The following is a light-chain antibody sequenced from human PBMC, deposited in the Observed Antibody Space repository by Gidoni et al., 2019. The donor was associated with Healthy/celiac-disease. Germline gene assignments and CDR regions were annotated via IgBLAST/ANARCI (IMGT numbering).Light chain of an antibody. CDR2: AAS. V-gene: IGKV1-39*01. Sequence: DIQMTQSPSSLSASLGDRVTITCRASQRISSYLNWYQQKPGQAPKLLIYAASSLQSGVPSRFSGSGSGTDFTLTISSLQPEDFATYYCQQSYSTPPTFGGGTKVEIK. J-gene: IGKJ4*01. CDR1: QRISSY. CDR3: QQSYSTPPT.